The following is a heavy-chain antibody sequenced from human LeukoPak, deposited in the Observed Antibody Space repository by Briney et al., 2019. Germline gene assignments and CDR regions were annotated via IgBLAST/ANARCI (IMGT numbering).Heavy chain of an antibody. D-gene: IGHD3-3*01. V-gene: IGHV3-30*02. CDR3: AKDVLRFLEWLSLGDY. CDR2: IQYDGSLT. Sequence: GGSLRLSCAASGFNFNTQGMHWVRQAPAKGLEWLSFIQYDGSLTYYVDSVRGRFTVSRDNSKNTLYLQMSSLRVEDTAVYYCAKDVLRFLEWLSLGDYWGQGTLVTVS. CDR1: GFNFNTQG. J-gene: IGHJ4*02.